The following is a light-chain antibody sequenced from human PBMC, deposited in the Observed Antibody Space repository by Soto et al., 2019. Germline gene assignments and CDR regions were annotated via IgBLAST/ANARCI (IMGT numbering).Light chain of an antibody. CDR1: QSLLHSNGYNY. J-gene: IGKJ5*01. Sequence: DIVMTQSPLSLPVTPGEPAFISCRSSQSLLHSNGYNYLDWYLQKPGQSPQLLIYLGSNRASGVPYRFSGSGSGTDFTLKISRVEAEDVGVYYCMQALQTPITFGQGTRLEIK. CDR2: LGS. V-gene: IGKV2-28*01. CDR3: MQALQTPIT.